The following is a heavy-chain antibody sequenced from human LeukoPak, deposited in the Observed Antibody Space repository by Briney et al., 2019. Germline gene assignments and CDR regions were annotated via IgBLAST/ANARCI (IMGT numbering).Heavy chain of an antibody. V-gene: IGHV4-59*12. CDR3: ARVVRGVNFDY. Sequence: KPSETLSLTRAVYGGSFSGYYWSWIRQPPGKGLEWIGYIYYSGSTNYNPSLKSRVTISVDTSKNQFSLKLSSVTAADTAVYYCARVVRGVNFDYWGQGTLVTVSS. CDR1: GGSFSGYY. J-gene: IGHJ4*02. CDR2: IYYSGST. D-gene: IGHD3-10*01.